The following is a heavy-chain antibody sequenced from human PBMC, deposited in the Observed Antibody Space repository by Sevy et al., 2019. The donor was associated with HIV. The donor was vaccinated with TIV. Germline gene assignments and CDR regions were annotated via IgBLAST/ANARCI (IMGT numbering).Heavy chain of an antibody. D-gene: IGHD4-4*01. CDR2: SSGSGDST. CDR3: AKSNPQYYFDY. Sequence: GGSLRLSCAASGFTFSSYAMSWVRQAPGKGLEWVSASSGSGDSTYYADSVKGRFTISRDNSKNTQYLQMNSLRAEDTAVYYCAKSNPQYYFDYWGQGTLVTVSS. J-gene: IGHJ4*02. V-gene: IGHV3-23*01. CDR1: GFTFSSYA.